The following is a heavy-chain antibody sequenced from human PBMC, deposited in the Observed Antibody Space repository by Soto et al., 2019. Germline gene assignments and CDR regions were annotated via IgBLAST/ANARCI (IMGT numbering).Heavy chain of an antibody. D-gene: IGHD1-20*01. Sequence: DVQLVESGGGLVQPGGSLRLSCAASGFTFSTYWMHWVRQAPGKGLVWVSRINGDGSNTDYAESVKGRFTISRDNAKNTVYLQMHSLRAEDTAVYYCARDDNPDYWGQGTLVTVSS. CDR1: GFTFSTYW. V-gene: IGHV3-74*01. J-gene: IGHJ4*02. CDR2: INGDGSNT. CDR3: ARDDNPDY.